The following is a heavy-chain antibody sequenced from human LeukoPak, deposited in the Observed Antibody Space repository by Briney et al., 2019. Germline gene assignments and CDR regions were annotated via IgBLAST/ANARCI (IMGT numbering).Heavy chain of an antibody. D-gene: IGHD6-6*01. CDR1: GFTFRSYT. J-gene: IGHJ4*02. CDR2: ISSSTAYI. Sequence: GGSLRLSCAASGFTFRSYTMNWVRQAPGKGLEWVSSISSSTAYIYYADSLRGRFTISRDNAGNSLFLQMDSLRAEDTAVYYCAREVGRGRSSSDYFDSWGQGTLVTVSS. V-gene: IGHV3-21*01. CDR3: AREVGRGRSSSDYFDS.